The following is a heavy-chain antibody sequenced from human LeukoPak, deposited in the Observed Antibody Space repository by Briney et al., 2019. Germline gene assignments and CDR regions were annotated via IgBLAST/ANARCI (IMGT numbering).Heavy chain of an antibody. D-gene: IGHD6-19*01. Sequence: GSLRLSCAASGFTFSDYYMSWIRQAPGKGLEWIGSIYYSGSTYYNPSLKSRVTISVDTSKNQFSLKLSSVTAADTAVYYCARPTGGYSSGWYGAFDIWGQGTMVTVSS. CDR2: IYYSGST. V-gene: IGHV4-39*01. CDR3: ARPTGGYSSGWYGAFDI. J-gene: IGHJ3*02. CDR1: GFTFSDYY.